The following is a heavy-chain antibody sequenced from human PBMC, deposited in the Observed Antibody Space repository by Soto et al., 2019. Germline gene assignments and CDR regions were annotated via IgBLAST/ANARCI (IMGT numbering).Heavy chain of an antibody. CDR2: ITSNSDHI. V-gene: IGHV3-21*01. Sequence: GGSLRLSCAASGFVFSAYTIILFRQAPWKGLEWLSSITSNSDHIDYADSVRGRFTVSRDNARKSLYLQMDSLGAEDTGVYYCATPYYYNHWGPGTLVTVS. J-gene: IGHJ4*02. CDR3: ATPYYYNH. CDR1: GFVFSAYT.